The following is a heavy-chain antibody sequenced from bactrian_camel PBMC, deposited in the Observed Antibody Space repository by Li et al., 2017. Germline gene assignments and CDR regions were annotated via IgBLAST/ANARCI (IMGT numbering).Heavy chain of an antibody. J-gene: IGHJ4*01. D-gene: IGHD1*01. Sequence: VKLVESGVGSVQGGGSLRLSCAASGYTFSGYCMGWFRPAPGKGREEVAVVCTRGGITAYADSVKGRFTFSRDDPKNTVHLQMNNLNSEDTAMYYCAARLKPCVIGDNVVDYSLRVQGTQVTVS. CDR2: VCTRGGIT. V-gene: IGHV3S1*01. CDR1: GYTFSGYC.